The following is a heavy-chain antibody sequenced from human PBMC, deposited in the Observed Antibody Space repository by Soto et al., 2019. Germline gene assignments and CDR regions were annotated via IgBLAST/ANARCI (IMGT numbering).Heavy chain of an antibody. CDR2: ISSSGVNT. D-gene: IGHD3-22*01. CDR3: AKGGYYLDSSGYFGY. CDR1: GFNISRYA. V-gene: IGHV3-23*01. J-gene: IGHJ4*03. Sequence: VGFLRLSCAASGFNISRYAMHWVRQAPGKGLEWVSAISSSGVNTYNADSVKGRFTISRDNSKKMLYLQMNSLRAEDTAVYYFAKGGYYLDSSGYFGYWGLGTLVTVSS.